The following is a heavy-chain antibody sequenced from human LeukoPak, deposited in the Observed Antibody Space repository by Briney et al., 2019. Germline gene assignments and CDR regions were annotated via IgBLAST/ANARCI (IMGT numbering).Heavy chain of an antibody. V-gene: IGHV4-34*01. J-gene: IGHJ3*02. CDR3: ARVSGYSYGYLGEAFDI. Sequence: SETLSLTCAVYGGSFSGYYWSWIRQPPGKGLEWIGEINHSGSTNYNPSLKSRVTISVDTSKNQFSLKLSSVTAADTAVYYCARVSGYSYGYLGEAFDIWGQGTMVTVSS. CDR1: GGSFSGYY. CDR2: INHSGST. D-gene: IGHD5-18*01.